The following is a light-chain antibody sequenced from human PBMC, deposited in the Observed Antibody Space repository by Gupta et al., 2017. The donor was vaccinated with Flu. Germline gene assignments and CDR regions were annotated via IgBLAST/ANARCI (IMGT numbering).Light chain of an antibody. V-gene: IGKV1-39*01. Sequence: DIQITQSPSSLSASVGDRVTITCRASQSINSYLHWYQQKPGKAPKLLIYAASSLQSGVPSRFSGSGSGTDFTLTISSLQPEDFANYYCQQSDSTPRTFGQGTKLEIK. J-gene: IGKJ2*01. CDR1: QSINSY. CDR3: QQSDSTPRT. CDR2: AAS.